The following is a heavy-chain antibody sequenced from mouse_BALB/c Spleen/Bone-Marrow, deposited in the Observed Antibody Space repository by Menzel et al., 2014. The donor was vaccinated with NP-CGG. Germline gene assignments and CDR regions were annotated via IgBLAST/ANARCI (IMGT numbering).Heavy chain of an antibody. J-gene: IGHJ1*01. Sequence: EVQVVESGGGLVKPGGSLKLSCAASGFTFXSYAMSWVRQTPEKRLEWVASISRGGSTYYPDSVKGRFTISRDNARNILYLQMSSLRSEDTAMYYCARGHTYGSSYWYFDVWGAGTTVTVSS. D-gene: IGHD1-1*01. CDR3: ARGHTYGSSYWYFDV. V-gene: IGHV5-6-5*01. CDR1: GFTFXSYA. CDR2: ISRGGST.